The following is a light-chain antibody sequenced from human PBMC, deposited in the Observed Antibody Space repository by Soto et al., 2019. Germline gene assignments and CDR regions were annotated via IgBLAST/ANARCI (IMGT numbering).Light chain of an antibody. Sequence: QSVLTQPRSVSGSPGQSVTISCTGTSSDVGGYIYVSWYQQYPAKAPKVMIYDVSRRPSGVPDRFSGSKSGNTASLTISGLQAEYEAVYYCCSYAGNKTVVFGGGTKVTVL. CDR2: DVS. CDR1: SSDVGGYIY. CDR3: CSYAGNKTVV. V-gene: IGLV2-11*01. J-gene: IGLJ3*02.